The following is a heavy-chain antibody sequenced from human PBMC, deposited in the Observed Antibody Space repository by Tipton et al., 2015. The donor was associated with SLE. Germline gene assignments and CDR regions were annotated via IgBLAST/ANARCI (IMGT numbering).Heavy chain of an antibody. D-gene: IGHD4-11*01. Sequence: TLSLTCTVSGGSISGGGYSWSWIRQSPGKGLEWIGSLYQSGSIHYNPSLENRVTISVDRSKNQFSLRLSSVSAADTAVYYCASDYSNSDYSYYYMDVWGKGTTVTVSS. J-gene: IGHJ6*03. V-gene: IGHV4-30-2*06. CDR3: ASDYSNSDYSYYYMDV. CDR1: GGSISGGGYS. CDR2: LYQSGSI.